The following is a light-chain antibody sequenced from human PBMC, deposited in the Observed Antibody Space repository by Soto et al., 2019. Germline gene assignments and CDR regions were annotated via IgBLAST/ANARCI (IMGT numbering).Light chain of an antibody. Sequence: DIQMTQSPSTLSASVGDRVTITCRASQSIGNWLAWYQQKPGTAPKLLIFAASDLEPEVPSRFSGSGVGTEFTLTINSLQADDFAIYYCQQYDNYPFTFGRGPSWRS. CDR1: QSIGNW. V-gene: IGKV1-5*03. CDR2: AAS. J-gene: IGKJ2*01. CDR3: QQYDNYPFT.